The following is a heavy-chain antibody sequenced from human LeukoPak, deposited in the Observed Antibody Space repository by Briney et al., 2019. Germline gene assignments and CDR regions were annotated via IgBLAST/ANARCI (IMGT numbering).Heavy chain of an antibody. CDR1: GGTFSSYA. J-gene: IGHJ6*03. V-gene: IGHV1-69*05. D-gene: IGHD3-3*01. CDR2: IIPIFGTA. CDR3: ARSITIFGVVVQDTYYYYYMDV. Sequence: GASVTVSCKASGGTFSSYAISWVRQAPGQGLEWMGGIIPIFGTANYAQKFQGRVTITTDESTSTAYMELSSLRSEDTAVYYCARSITIFGVVVQDTYYYYYMDVWGKGTTVTVSS.